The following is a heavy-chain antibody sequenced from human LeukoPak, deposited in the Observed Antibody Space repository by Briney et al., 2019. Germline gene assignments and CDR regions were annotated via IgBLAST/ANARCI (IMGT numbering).Heavy chain of an antibody. V-gene: IGHV3-23*01. CDR3: AKGPYSSSWDYFDY. D-gene: IGHD6-13*01. CDR1: GFTFSSSA. Sequence: GGSLRLSCAVSGFTFSSSAMSWVRQAPGKGLEWVSGISGSGGSTYYADSVKGRFTISRGNSKNTLYLQMNSLRAEDTAVYYCAKGPYSSSWDYFDYWGQGTLVTVSS. J-gene: IGHJ4*02. CDR2: ISGSGGST.